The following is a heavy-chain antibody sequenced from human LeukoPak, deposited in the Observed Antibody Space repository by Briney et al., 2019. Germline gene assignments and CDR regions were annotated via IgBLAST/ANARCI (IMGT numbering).Heavy chain of an antibody. J-gene: IGHJ4*02. CDR3: ARGGGRGSIGGDC. CDR1: GFTFSTYW. D-gene: IGHD3-10*01. CDR2: IKSDGSAT. Sequence: GGSLRLSCAASGFTFSTYWMHWVRQAPGKGLVWVSRIKSDGSATTYADFVKGRFTVSRDNAKNTLYLQMNSLRAEDTAMYCCARGGGRGSIGGDCWGQGTLVTVSS. V-gene: IGHV3-74*03.